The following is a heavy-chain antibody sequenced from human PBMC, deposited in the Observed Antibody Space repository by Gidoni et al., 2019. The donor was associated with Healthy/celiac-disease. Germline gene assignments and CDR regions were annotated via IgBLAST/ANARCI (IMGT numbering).Heavy chain of an antibody. J-gene: IGHJ4*02. CDR2: IYSVGST. V-gene: IGHV3-53*01. D-gene: IGHD6-13*01. Sequence: EVQLVESGGALIQPGGSLSLSCAASGFTVSSNYMSWVRQAPGKGLEWGSVIYSVGSTYYADSVKGRFTISRDNSKNTLYLQMNSLRAEDTAVYYCAKSSSWSEFDYWGQGTLVTVSS. CDR1: GFTVSSNY. CDR3: AKSSSWSEFDY.